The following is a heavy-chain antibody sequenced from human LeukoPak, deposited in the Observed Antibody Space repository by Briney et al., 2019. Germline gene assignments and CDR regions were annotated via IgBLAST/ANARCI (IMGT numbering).Heavy chain of an antibody. CDR2: INHSGST. Sequence: PSETLSLTCAVYGGSFSGYYWSWIRQPPGKGLEWIGEINHSGSTNYNPSLKSRVTISVDTSKNQFSLKLSSVTAADTAVYYCARVVSLYYYYYYMDVWGKGTTVTVSS. V-gene: IGHV4-34*01. CDR1: GGSFSGYY. CDR3: ARVVSLYYYYYYMDV. J-gene: IGHJ6*03.